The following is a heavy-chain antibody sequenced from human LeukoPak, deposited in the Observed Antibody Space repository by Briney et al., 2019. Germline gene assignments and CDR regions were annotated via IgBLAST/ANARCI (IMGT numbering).Heavy chain of an antibody. V-gene: IGHV4-34*01. CDR2: INHSGST. D-gene: IGHD6-13*01. CDR1: GGSFSGYC. Sequence: SETLSLTCAVYGGSFSGYCWSWIRQPPGKGLEWIGEINHSGSTNYNPSLKSRVTISVDTSKNQFSLELSSVTAADTAVYYCARRGLIAAAVWFDPWGQGTLVTVSS. J-gene: IGHJ5*02. CDR3: ARRGLIAAAVWFDP.